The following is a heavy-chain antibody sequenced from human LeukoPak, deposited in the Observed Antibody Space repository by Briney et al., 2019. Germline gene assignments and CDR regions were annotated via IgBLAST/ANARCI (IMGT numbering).Heavy chain of an antibody. CDR1: GFTFTSSA. V-gene: IGHV1-58*01. D-gene: IGHD2-15*01. CDR3: ARGVCSGGSCYEYYFDY. CDR2: IVVGSGNT. Sequence: SVKVSCKASGFTFTSSAVQWVRQARGQRLEWIGWIVVGSGNTNYAQKFQERVTITRDMSTSTAYMELSSLRSEDTAVYYCARGVCSGGSCYEYYFDYWGQGTLVTVSS. J-gene: IGHJ4*02.